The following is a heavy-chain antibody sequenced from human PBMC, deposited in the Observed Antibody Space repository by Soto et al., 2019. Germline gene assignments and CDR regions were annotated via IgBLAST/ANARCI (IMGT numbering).Heavy chain of an antibody. J-gene: IGHJ3*02. D-gene: IGHD3-10*01. V-gene: IGHV2-5*02. CDR1: GFSLITTGAG. Sequence: QITLKESGPTLVQPTQTLTLTCSFSGFSLITTGAGVGWIRQPPGKAPEWLALIYWDGEKRYSPALKSRLTSTKDSSKNQVVLTMTNMDPVDTATYYCARRQGIMIRGANAFDIWGQGTFLSVSS. CDR3: ARRQGIMIRGANAFDI. CDR2: IYWDGEK.